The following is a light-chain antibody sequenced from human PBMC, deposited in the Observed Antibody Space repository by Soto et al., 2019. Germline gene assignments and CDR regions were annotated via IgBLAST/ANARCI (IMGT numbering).Light chain of an antibody. J-gene: IGKJ1*01. CDR3: EYYGALPPT. CDR2: NTF. V-gene: IGKV3-20*01. CDR1: QSVVNYQ. Sequence: EVVLTQSPGTLSLSPGERATLSCRTSQSVVNYQLAWYRQKPGQAPRLLIYNTFHRATGIPDRFSGTGSETDFTLTIGGLEPEDFAVYHCEYYGALPPTFGEGTRVEIK.